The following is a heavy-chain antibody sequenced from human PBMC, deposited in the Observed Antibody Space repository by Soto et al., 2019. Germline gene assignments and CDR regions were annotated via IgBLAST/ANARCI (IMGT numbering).Heavy chain of an antibody. D-gene: IGHD2-15*01. CDR2: VNAGNGDT. V-gene: IGHV1-3*01. Sequence: GASVKVSCKASENNFSSYATHWVRQAPGQGLEWVGRVNAGNGDTKYSEKFQGRVTITRDTSARTAYMELSSLKFEDTAVYYCAGKLQAGDFEYWGPGTLVTVSS. J-gene: IGHJ4*02. CDR1: ENNFSSYA. CDR3: AGKLQAGDFEY.